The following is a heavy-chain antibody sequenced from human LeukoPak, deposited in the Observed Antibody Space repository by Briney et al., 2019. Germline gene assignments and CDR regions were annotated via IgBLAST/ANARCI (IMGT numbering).Heavy chain of an antibody. Sequence: GGSLRLSCAASGFTFSSYWMHWVRRAPGKGLVWVSRINSDGSSTSYADSVKGRFTISRDNAKNTLYLQMNSLRAEDTAVYYCAREVEYYYGSGSSKYGMDVWGQGTTVTVSS. D-gene: IGHD3-10*01. CDR2: INSDGSST. CDR3: AREVEYYYGSGSSKYGMDV. V-gene: IGHV3-74*01. CDR1: GFTFSSYW. J-gene: IGHJ6*02.